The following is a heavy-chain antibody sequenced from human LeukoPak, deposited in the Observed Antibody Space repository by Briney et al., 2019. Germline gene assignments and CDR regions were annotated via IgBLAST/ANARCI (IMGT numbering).Heavy chain of an antibody. Sequence: SETLSLTCGVYGGSFGVYYWTWIRQPPGKGLEWIGDSHHSGGTHCNPSLKSRVTISVDTSNSQISLNLTSVTAADTAVYYCGRASQKTFYDLHWGQGTLVAVSS. CDR3: GRASQKTFYDLH. J-gene: IGHJ4*02. CDR2: SHHSGGT. D-gene: IGHD3-3*01. CDR1: GGSFGVYY. V-gene: IGHV4-34*01.